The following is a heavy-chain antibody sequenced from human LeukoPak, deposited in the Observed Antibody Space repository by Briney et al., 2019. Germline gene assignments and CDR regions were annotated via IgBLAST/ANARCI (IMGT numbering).Heavy chain of an antibody. CDR2: ISYDGSNK. D-gene: IGHD1-26*01. CDR3: VRDLGGRSGH. J-gene: IGHJ4*02. CDR1: GFTCSSYA. V-gene: IGHV3-30-3*01. Sequence: GGSLRLSCAASGFTCSSYAMHWVRQAPGKGLAWVAVISYDGSNKYYADSVKGRFTISRDNSKNTLYLQMNSLRAEDTAVYYCVRDLGGRSGHWGQGTLVTVSS.